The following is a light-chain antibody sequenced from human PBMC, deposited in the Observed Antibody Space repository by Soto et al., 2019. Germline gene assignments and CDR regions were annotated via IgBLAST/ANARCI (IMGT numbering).Light chain of an antibody. CDR2: DVS. Sequence: SVLTQPASVSGSPGQSITISFTGTSSDVGGYNYVSWYQQHPGKAPKLMIYDVSNRPSGVSNRFSGSKSGNTASLTISGLQAEDEADYSCSSYTSSSTYVFGTGTKLTVL. J-gene: IGLJ1*01. V-gene: IGLV2-14*01. CDR1: SSDVGGYNY. CDR3: SSYTSSSTYV.